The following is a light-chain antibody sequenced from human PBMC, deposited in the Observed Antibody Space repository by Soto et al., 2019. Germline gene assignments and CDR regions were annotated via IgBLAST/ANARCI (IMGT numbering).Light chain of an antibody. CDR2: DDD. CDR1: SSNIGGNS. Sequence: QSVLTQPPSVSAAPGQKVTISCSGSSSNIGGNSVSWYQRLPGTAPKLLIYDDDKRPSGIPDRFSGSKSGTSATLGITGFQTGDEADYYCGSWDNSMSAYVFATGTKVTVL. J-gene: IGLJ1*01. CDR3: GSWDNSMSAYV. V-gene: IGLV1-51*01.